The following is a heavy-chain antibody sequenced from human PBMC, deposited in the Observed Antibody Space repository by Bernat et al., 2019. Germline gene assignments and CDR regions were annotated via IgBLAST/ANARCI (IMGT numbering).Heavy chain of an antibody. CDR3: AREGVTIFGVVITPIDAFDI. CDR1: GFTVSSNY. D-gene: IGHD3-3*01. J-gene: IGHJ3*02. V-gene: IGHV3-66*01. Sequence: EVQLVESGGGLVQPGGSLRLSCAASGFTVSSNYMSWVRQAPGKGLEWVSVIYSGGSTYYADSVKGRFTISRDNSKNTLYLQMNSLRAEDTAVYYCAREGVTIFGVVITPIDAFDIWGQGTMVTVSS. CDR2: IYSGGST.